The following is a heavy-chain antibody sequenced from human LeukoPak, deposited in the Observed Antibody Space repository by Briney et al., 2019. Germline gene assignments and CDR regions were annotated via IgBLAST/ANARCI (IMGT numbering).Heavy chain of an antibody. Sequence: ASVKVSCKTSGYSFTGFGVSWVRQAPGQGLEWMGWISGYNGNTNYAQNLQGRVTMTTDTSTSTAYMEVRSLRSDDTAVYYCARGKPKRWLQPGKDYWGQGTLVTVSS. CDR1: GYSFTGFG. CDR2: ISGYNGNT. D-gene: IGHD5-24*01. CDR3: ARGKPKRWLQPGKDY. V-gene: IGHV1-18*01. J-gene: IGHJ4*02.